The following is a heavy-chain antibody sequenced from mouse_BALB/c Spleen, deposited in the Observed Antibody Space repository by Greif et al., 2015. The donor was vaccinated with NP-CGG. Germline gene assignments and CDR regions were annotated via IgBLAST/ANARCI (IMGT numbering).Heavy chain of an antibody. J-gene: IGHJ3*01. D-gene: IGHD4-1*01. CDR2: ISYSGST. V-gene: IGHV3-2*02. CDR3: ASGTWFAY. Sequence: VQLKESGPGLVKPSQSLSLTCTVTGYSITSDYAWNWIRQFPGNKLEWMGYISYSGSTSYNPSLKSRISITRDTSKNQFFLQLNSVTTEDTATYYCASGTWFAYWGQGTLVTVSA. CDR1: GYSITSDYA.